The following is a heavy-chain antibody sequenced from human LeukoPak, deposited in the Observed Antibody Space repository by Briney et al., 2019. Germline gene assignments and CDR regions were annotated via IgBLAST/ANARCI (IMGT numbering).Heavy chain of an antibody. D-gene: IGHD3-10*01. CDR3: ARAPTPRDTMAIGY. CDR2: INPNSGGT. CDR1: GYTFTGYY. V-gene: IGHV1-2*02. Sequence: ASVKVSCKASGYTFTGYYMHWVRQAPGRGLEWMGWINPNSGGTNYAQKFQGRVTMTRDTSISTAYMELSRLRSDDTAVYYCARAPTPRDTMAIGYWGQGTLVTVSS. J-gene: IGHJ4*02.